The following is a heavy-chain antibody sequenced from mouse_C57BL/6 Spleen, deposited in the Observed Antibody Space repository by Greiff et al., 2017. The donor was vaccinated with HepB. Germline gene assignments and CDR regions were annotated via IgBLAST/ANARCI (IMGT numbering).Heavy chain of an antibody. CDR2: ISYDGSN. CDR1: GYSITSGYY. Sequence: EVKLQESGPGLVKPSQSLSLTCSVTGYSITSGYYWNWIRQFPGNKLEWMGYISYDGSNNYNPSLKNRISITRDTSKNQFFLKLNSVTTEDTATYYCARVYGSTFAYWGQGTLVTVSA. CDR3: ARVYGSTFAY. V-gene: IGHV3-6*01. J-gene: IGHJ3*01. D-gene: IGHD1-1*01.